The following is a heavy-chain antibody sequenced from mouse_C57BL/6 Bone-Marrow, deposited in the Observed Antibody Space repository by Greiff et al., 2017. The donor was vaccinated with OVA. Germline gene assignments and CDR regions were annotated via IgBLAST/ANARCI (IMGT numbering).Heavy chain of an antibody. D-gene: IGHD1-1*01. CDR1: GYTFTSYW. CDR3: ARIYYYGSSYVEGAMDY. CDR2: INPSSGYT. Sequence: VQRVESGAELAKPGASVKLSCKASGYTFTSYWMHWVKQRPGQGLEWIGYINPSSGYTKYNQKFKDKATLTADKSSSTAYMQLSSLTYEDSAVYYCARIYYYGSSYVEGAMDYWGQGTSVTVSS. V-gene: IGHV1-7*01. J-gene: IGHJ4*01.